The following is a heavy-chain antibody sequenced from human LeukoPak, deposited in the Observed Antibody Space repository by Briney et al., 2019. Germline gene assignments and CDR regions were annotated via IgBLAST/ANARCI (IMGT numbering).Heavy chain of an antibody. CDR2: ISSSGGTI. J-gene: IGHJ4*02. D-gene: IGHD2-15*01. CDR3: ARGRWSAHY. V-gene: IGHV3-48*03. Sequence: GGSLRLSCAASGFTFSSYEMNWVRQAPGKGLEWVSYISSSGGTIYYADSVKGRFTISRDNAKNLLYLQMNSLRAEDTAVYYCARGRWSAHYWGQGTLVTVSS. CDR1: GFTFSSYE.